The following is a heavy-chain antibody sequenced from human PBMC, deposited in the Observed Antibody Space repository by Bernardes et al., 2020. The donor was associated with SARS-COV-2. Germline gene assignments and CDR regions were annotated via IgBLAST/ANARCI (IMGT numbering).Heavy chain of an antibody. Sequence: GGSLRLSCAASGFTFSSYSMNWVRQAPGKGLEWVSYISSSSSTIYYADSVKGRFTISRDNAKNSLYLQMNSLRAEDTAVYYCARRGTKVADFWSGYYATGFDYWGQGTLVTVSS. V-gene: IGHV3-48*01. J-gene: IGHJ4*02. CDR2: ISSSSSTI. CDR3: ARRGTKVADFWSGYYATGFDY. CDR1: GFTFSSYS. D-gene: IGHD3-3*01.